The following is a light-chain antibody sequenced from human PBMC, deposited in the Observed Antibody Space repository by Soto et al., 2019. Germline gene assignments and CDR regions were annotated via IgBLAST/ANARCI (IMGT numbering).Light chain of an antibody. Sequence: QSALTQPASVSDSPGQSITISCIGTSSDIGAFNHVSWHQQHPGKAPKLIIYDVINRPSGVSNRFSGSKTGNTASLIISGLQAEDEADYYCSSYTSSSSYVFGCGTKVTVL. CDR1: SSDIGAFNH. CDR2: DVI. V-gene: IGLV2-14*03. J-gene: IGLJ1*01. CDR3: SSYTSSSSYV.